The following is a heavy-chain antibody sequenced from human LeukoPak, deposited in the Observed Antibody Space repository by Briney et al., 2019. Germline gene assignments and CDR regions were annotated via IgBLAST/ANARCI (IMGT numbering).Heavy chain of an antibody. CDR2: IYWNDDK. D-gene: IGHD3-3*01. J-gene: IGHJ4*02. V-gene: IGHV2-5*01. CDR3: AHTGGGYDFWSGYYTGGHVDY. Sequence: SGPTLVNPTQTLTLTCTFSGFSLSTSGVGVGWIRQPPGKALEWLALIYWNDDKRYSPSLKSRLTITKDTSKNQVVLTMTNMDPVDTATYYCAHTGGGYDFWSGYYTGGHVDYRGQGTLVTVSS. CDR1: GFSLSTSGVG.